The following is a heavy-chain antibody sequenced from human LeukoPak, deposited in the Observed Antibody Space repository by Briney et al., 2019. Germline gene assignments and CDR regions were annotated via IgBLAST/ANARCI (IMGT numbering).Heavy chain of an antibody. Sequence: GGSXRLSCAASGFTFSSYAXXXXXQAPXXXXXXXXXISGSXGSTYYADXVXXXXXXXRDNSKNTLYLQMNSLRAEDTAVYYCAKDRFSGSPRNFDYWGQGTLVTVSS. D-gene: IGHD1-26*01. J-gene: IGHJ4*02. V-gene: IGHV3-23*01. CDR1: GFTFSSYA. CDR2: ISGSXGST. CDR3: AKDRFSGSPRNFDY.